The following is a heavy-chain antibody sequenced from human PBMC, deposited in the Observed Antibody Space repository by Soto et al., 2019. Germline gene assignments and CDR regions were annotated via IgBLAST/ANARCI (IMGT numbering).Heavy chain of an antibody. D-gene: IGHD3-10*01. CDR1: GFKVGSSY. Sequence: GGRRRSCAASGFKVGSSYVTWVRQAPGEGLEWVSVIVSGGSTHYADSVTGRFTVSRDVSNNTVYLHMNSLRAEDTAVYYCARESEDLNSNFDYWGQGTLVTVSS. CDR2: IVSGGST. J-gene: IGHJ4*02. V-gene: IGHV3-53*01. CDR3: ARESEDLNSNFDY.